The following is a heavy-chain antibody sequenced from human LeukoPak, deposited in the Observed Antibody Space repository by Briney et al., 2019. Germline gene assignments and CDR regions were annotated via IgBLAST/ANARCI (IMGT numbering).Heavy chain of an antibody. J-gene: IGHJ4*02. V-gene: IGHV4-39*01. Sequence: SETLSLTCTVSGGSISSSSYYWGWIRQPPGKGLERIGSIYYSGSTYYNPSLKSRVTISVDTSKNQFSLKLSSVNAADTAVYYCASLSIAAFDYWGQGTLVTVSS. CDR2: IYYSGST. CDR1: GGSISSSSYY. D-gene: IGHD6-13*01. CDR3: ASLSIAAFDY.